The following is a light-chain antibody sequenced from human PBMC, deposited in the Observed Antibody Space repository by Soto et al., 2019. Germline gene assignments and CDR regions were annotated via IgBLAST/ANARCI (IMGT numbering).Light chain of an antibody. V-gene: IGKV1-39*01. Sequence: IQRPQSPYSLAASVGDRVSILCRASQSISSYLNWYQQKPGKAPKVLIYAASSLQSGVPSRFSGIGSGTDFTLTISSLQPEDFATYYCQQLNSYPLTFAGGAKVDIK. J-gene: IGKJ4*01. CDR2: AAS. CDR1: QSISSY. CDR3: QQLNSYPLT.